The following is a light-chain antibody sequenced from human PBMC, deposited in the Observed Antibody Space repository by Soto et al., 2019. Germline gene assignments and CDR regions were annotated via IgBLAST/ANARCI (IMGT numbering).Light chain of an antibody. Sequence: DIQMTQSPSSLSASVGDRVTITCQASQDISNNLNWYQQKPGTAPNLLIYHASNLRGGVPSRFSGGGSGTEFTLTISSVQPDDIATYSCQQYNSYSWTFGQGTKVEIK. J-gene: IGKJ1*01. CDR3: QQYNSYSWT. CDR1: QDISNN. CDR2: HAS. V-gene: IGKV1-5*01.